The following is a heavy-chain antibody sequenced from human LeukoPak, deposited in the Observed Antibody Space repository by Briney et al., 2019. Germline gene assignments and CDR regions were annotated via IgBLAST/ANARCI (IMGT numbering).Heavy chain of an antibody. J-gene: IGHJ3*02. Sequence: PGGSLRLSCAASGFTFDDYAMHWVRQAPGKGLEWVSGISWNSGSIGYADSVKGRFTISRDNAKNSLCLQMNSLRAEDMALYYCAKDIGYSYGLGAFDIWGQGTMVTVSS. V-gene: IGHV3-9*03. CDR2: ISWNSGSI. D-gene: IGHD5-18*01. CDR3: AKDIGYSYGLGAFDI. CDR1: GFTFDDYA.